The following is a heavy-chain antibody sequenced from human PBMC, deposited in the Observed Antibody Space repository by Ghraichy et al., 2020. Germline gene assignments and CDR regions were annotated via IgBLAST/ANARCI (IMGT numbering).Heavy chain of an antibody. D-gene: IGHD5-18*01. Sequence: SLNISCTVSGGSTSSGGYYWSWIRQHPGKGLEWIGYIYYSGSTYYNPSLKSRVTISVDTSKNQFSLKLSSVTAADTAVYYCARVPRGYSYGAQDAFDIWGQGTMVTVSS. J-gene: IGHJ3*02. CDR2: IYYSGST. CDR3: ARVPRGYSYGAQDAFDI. V-gene: IGHV4-31*03. CDR1: GGSTSSGGYY.